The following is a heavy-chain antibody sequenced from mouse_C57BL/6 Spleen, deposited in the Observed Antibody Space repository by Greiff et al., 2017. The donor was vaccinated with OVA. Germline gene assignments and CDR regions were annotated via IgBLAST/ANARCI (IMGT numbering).Heavy chain of an antibody. CDR3: ARRQDYGNAMDY. V-gene: IGHV2-2*01. Sequence: VMLVESGPGLVQPSQSLSITCTVSGFSLTSYGVHWVRQSPGKGLEWLGVIWSGGSTDYNAAFISRLSISKDNSKSQVFFKMNSLQADDTAIYYCARRQDYGNAMDYWGQGTSVTVSS. CDR2: IWSGGST. J-gene: IGHJ4*01. CDR1: GFSLTSYG. D-gene: IGHD2-1*01.